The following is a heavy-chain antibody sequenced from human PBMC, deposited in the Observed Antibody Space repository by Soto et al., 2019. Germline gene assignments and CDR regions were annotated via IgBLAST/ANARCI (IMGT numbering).Heavy chain of an antibody. Sequence: GGSLRLSCEGSGFTVSSHAMTWIRQAPGKGPEWVPTITADGGTYYADSVKGRFAMSRDTSENTLYLQMNSLGAEDTAAYYCAPHVSCSGGSCQYDAFAIRGQGTMVT. CDR1: GFTVSSHA. CDR3: APHVSCSGGSCQYDAFAI. D-gene: IGHD2-15*01. V-gene: IGHV3-23*01. J-gene: IGHJ3*02. CDR2: ITADGGT.